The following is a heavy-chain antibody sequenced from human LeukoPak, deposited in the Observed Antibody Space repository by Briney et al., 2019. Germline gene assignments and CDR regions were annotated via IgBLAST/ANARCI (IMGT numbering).Heavy chain of an antibody. Sequence: GGSLRLSCAASGFTFSSYSMNWVRQAPGKGLEWVSSISSSSSYTYYADSAKGRFTISRDSAKNSLYLQMDSLRAEDTAVYYCARGRGYSGYDFGYWGQGTLVTVSS. J-gene: IGHJ4*02. CDR3: ARGRGYSGYDFGY. CDR1: GFTFSSYS. V-gene: IGHV3-21*01. CDR2: ISSSSSYT. D-gene: IGHD5-12*01.